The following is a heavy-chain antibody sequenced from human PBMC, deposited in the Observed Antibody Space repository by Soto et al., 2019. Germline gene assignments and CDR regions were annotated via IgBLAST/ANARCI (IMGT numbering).Heavy chain of an antibody. CDR2: IYGNGIST. Sequence: EVQLLESGGGLVQPAGSLRLSCAASGFTFSIYTMSWFRQAPGKGLEWVSSIYGNGISTFYSASVKGRFTICRDNSGNTVYRQMSSLRAEDTAIYYCAKDFTPDSRWDIDYWGQGSLVTVSS. CDR3: AKDFTPDSRWDIDY. J-gene: IGHJ4*02. D-gene: IGHD1-26*01. CDR1: GFTFSIYT. V-gene: IGHV3-23*01.